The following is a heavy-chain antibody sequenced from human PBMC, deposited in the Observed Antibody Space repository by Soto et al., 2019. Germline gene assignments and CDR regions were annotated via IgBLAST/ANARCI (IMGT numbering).Heavy chain of an antibody. V-gene: IGHV1-2*02. D-gene: IGHD3-10*01. CDR2: INPNSGGT. CDR1: GYTFTGYY. J-gene: IGHJ6*02. CDR3: AREGRVVRGVSSYYYGMDV. Sequence: GASVKVSCKASGYTFTGYYMHWVRQAPGQGLEWMGWINPNSGGTNYAQKFQGRVTMTRDTSISTAYMELSRLRSDDTAVYYCAREGRVVRGVSSYYYGMDVWGQGTTVTVSS.